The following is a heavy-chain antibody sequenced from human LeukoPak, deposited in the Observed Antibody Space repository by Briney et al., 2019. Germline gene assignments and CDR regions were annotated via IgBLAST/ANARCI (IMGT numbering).Heavy chain of an antibody. V-gene: IGHV4-59*01. CDR2: IYYSGST. CDR1: GGSISSYY. Sequence: SETLSLTRTVSGGSISSYYWSWIRQPPGKGLEWIGHIYYSGSTNYNPSLKSRVTISVDTSKNQFSLKLSSVTAADTAVYYCARVRYSYGYELGYWGQGTLVTVSS. CDR3: ARVRYSYGYELGY. D-gene: IGHD5-18*01. J-gene: IGHJ4*02.